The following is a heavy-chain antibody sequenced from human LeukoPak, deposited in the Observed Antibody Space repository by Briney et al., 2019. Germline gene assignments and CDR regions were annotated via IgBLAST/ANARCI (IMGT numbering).Heavy chain of an antibody. V-gene: IGHV3-48*03. J-gene: IGHJ4*02. CDR3: AKVVTYEGLHYGPFDY. D-gene: IGHD4-17*01. CDR2: ISSSGTTI. Sequence: SGGSLRLSCAASGFTFSSYEMNWVRQAPGKGLEWVSYISSSGTTIYYADSVKGRFTISRDNSKNTLYLQMNSLRAEDTAVYYCAKVVTYEGLHYGPFDYWGQGTLVTVSS. CDR1: GFTFSSYE.